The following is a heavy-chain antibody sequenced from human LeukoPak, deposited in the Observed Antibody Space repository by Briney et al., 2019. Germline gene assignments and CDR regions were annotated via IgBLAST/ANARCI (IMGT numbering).Heavy chain of an antibody. CDR3: ARGERIYSSSWRIQH. Sequence: SQTLSLTCAISGDSVSSNSAAWNWMRQSPSRGLEWLGRTYYRSRWYNDYAVSVQSRITINPDTSKNQFSLKLSSVTAADTAVYYCARGERIYSSSWRIQHWGQGTLVTVSS. J-gene: IGHJ1*01. CDR2: TYYRSRWYN. CDR1: GDSVSSNSAA. D-gene: IGHD6-13*01. V-gene: IGHV6-1*01.